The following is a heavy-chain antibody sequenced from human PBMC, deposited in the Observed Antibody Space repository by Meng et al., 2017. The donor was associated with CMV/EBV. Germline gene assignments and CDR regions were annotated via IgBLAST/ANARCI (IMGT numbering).Heavy chain of an antibody. Sequence: GESLKISCAASGFTFSSYSMNWVRQAPGKGLEWVSSISSSSSYIYYADSVKGRFTISRDNAKNSLYLQMNSLRTEDTAVYYCALQGGDYWGQGTLVTVSS. V-gene: IGHV3-21*01. J-gene: IGHJ4*02. CDR1: GFTFSSYS. CDR2: ISSSSSYI. CDR3: ALQGGDY. D-gene: IGHD3-16*01.